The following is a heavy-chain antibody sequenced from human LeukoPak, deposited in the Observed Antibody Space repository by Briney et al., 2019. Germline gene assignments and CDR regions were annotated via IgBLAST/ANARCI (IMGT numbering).Heavy chain of an antibody. Sequence: ASVKVSCKAPGYTFTSYAMHWVRQAPGQRLEWMGWINAGNGNTKYSQKFQGRVTITRDTSASTAYMELSSLRSEDTAVYYCARDNGYSYGSEYGMDVWGQGTTVTVSS. D-gene: IGHD5-18*01. CDR2: INAGNGNT. V-gene: IGHV1-3*01. CDR1: GYTFTSYA. J-gene: IGHJ6*02. CDR3: ARDNGYSYGSEYGMDV.